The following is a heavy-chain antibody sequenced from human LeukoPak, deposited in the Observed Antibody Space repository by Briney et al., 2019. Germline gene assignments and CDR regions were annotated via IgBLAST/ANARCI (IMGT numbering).Heavy chain of an antibody. D-gene: IGHD3-10*01. CDR2: LGSSNGDT. V-gene: IGHV3-23*01. CDR1: GFTFSSYP. J-gene: IGHJ4*02. Sequence: GGSLRLSCAASGFTFSSYPMTWVSHAPGKGLEWVSTLGSSNGDTHYADSVKGRFTISRGNSKNTLYLRMNSLRAEDTAVYYCAKYYSTSGSSGGRVFDYWGQGTLVTVSS. CDR3: AKYYSTSGSSGGRVFDY.